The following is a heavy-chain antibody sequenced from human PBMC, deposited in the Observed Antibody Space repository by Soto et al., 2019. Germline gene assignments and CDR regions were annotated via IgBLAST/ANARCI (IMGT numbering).Heavy chain of an antibody. CDR1: GFTFSTYW. Sequence: GGSLRLSCAASGFTFSTYWMHWVRQAPGKGLVWVSRIHSDGITTLYADSVTGRFTISRDDAKNTVFLQMNSLRAEDTAVYYCATGPTPAFAFWGRGTMVTVSS. D-gene: IGHD1-1*01. V-gene: IGHV3-74*01. J-gene: IGHJ3*01. CDR2: IHSDGITT. CDR3: ATGPTPAFAF.